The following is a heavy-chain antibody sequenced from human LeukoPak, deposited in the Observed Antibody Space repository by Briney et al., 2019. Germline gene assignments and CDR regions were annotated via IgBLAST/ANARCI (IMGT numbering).Heavy chain of an antibody. J-gene: IGHJ4*02. CDR3: ARDKAVAGIPVDY. D-gene: IGHD6-19*01. CDR2: IYYSGST. Sequence: SETLSLTCTVSGGSISSYYWNWIRQPPGKGLEWIGSIYYSGSTYYNPSLKSRVTISVDTSKNQFSLKLSSVTAADTAVYYCARDKAVAGIPVDYWGQGTLVTVSS. V-gene: IGHV4-59*12. CDR1: GGSISSYY.